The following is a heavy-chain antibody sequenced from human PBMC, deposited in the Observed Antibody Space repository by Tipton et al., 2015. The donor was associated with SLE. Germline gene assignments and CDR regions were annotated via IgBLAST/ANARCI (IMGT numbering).Heavy chain of an antibody. Sequence: TLSLTCAVHDGSLSNYYWSWVRQPPGKGLEYIGEIHHRGSTNYKSSLRGRVTISVDKSKNQFSLKLTSVTAADTAVYYCARWIPLTGINVWGQGATVTVSS. J-gene: IGHJ6*02. V-gene: IGHV4-34*01. CDR2: IHHRGST. CDR1: DGSLSNYY. D-gene: IGHD5-18*01. CDR3: ARWIPLTGINV.